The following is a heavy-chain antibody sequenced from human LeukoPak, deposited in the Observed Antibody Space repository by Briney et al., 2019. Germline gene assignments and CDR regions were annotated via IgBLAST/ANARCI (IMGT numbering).Heavy chain of an antibody. V-gene: IGHV4-59*01. D-gene: IGHD5-18*01. CDR2: IYYSGST. J-gene: IGHJ4*02. CDR1: GGSISSYY. Sequence: KASETLSLTCTVSGGSISSYYWSWIRQTPGKGLEWSGYIYYSGSTNYNTSLKSRVTISVDTSKNQFSLKLSSVTAADTAVYYCARTSGYSYGYGFDYWGQGTLVTVSS. CDR3: ARTSGYSYGYGFDY.